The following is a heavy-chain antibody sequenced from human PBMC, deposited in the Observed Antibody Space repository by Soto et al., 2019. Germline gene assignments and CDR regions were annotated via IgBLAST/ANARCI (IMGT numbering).Heavy chain of an antibody. J-gene: IGHJ6*02. CDR3: AREGTTVTTGYYYYGMDV. V-gene: IGHV1-69*13. CDR1: GGTFSSYA. D-gene: IGHD4-4*01. Sequence: SSVKVSCKASGGTFSSYAISWVRQAPGQGLEWMGGIIPIFGTANYAQKFQGRVTITADESTGTAYMELSSLRSEDTAVYYCAREGTTVTTGYYYYGMDVWGQGTTVTVSS. CDR2: IIPIFGTA.